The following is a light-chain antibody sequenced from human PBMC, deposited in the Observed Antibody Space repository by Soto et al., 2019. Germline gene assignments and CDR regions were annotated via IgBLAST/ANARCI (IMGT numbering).Light chain of an antibody. CDR1: QGISGW. V-gene: IGKV1-12*01. J-gene: IGKJ4*01. Sequence: DIQMPQSPSSVSASVGDRLTITCRASQGISGWLAWYQQKPGKAPNLLIYDASTLRNGVPSRFSGSGSGTYFTLTISNLQPEDFATYYCQQGNSFPLTFGGGTKVDIK. CDR3: QQGNSFPLT. CDR2: DAS.